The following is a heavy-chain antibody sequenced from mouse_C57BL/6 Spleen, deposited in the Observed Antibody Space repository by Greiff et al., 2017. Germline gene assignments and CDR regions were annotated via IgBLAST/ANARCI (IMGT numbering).Heavy chain of an antibody. CDR2: IDPSDSYT. V-gene: IGHV1-50*01. J-gene: IGHJ4*01. CDR3: ARSTAVVESHAMDY. D-gene: IGHD1-1*01. CDR1: GYTFTSYW. Sequence: VKLQQPGAELVKPGASVKLSCKASGYTFTSYWMQWVKQRPGQGLEWIGEIDPSDSYTNYNQKFKGKATLTVDTSSSPAYMQLSSLTSEDSAVYYCARSTAVVESHAMDYWGQGTSVTVSS.